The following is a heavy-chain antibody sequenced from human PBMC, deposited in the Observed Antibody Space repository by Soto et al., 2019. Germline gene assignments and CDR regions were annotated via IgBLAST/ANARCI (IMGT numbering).Heavy chain of an antibody. CDR2: IYSGGST. Sequence: PGGSRRLSCAASGFTVSSNYMSWVRQAPGKGLEWVSVIYSGGSTYYADSVKGRFTISRDNSKNTLYLQMNSLRAEDTAVYYCARDSCSGGSCGDYWGQGTLVTVSS. CDR1: GFTVSSNY. D-gene: IGHD2-15*01. J-gene: IGHJ4*02. V-gene: IGHV3-66*01. CDR3: ARDSCSGGSCGDY.